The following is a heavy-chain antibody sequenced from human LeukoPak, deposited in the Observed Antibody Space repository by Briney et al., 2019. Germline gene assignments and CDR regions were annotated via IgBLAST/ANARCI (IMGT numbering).Heavy chain of an antibody. Sequence: SETLSLTCAVSSYSISSGYYWGWIRQPPGKGLEWIGSIYHSGSTYYNPSLKSRVTISVDTSKNQFSLKLSSVTAADTAVYYCARGVLIWGQGTMVTVSS. CDR3: ARGVLI. J-gene: IGHJ3*02. CDR2: IYHSGST. CDR1: SYSISSGYY. V-gene: IGHV4-38-2*01. D-gene: IGHD2-15*01.